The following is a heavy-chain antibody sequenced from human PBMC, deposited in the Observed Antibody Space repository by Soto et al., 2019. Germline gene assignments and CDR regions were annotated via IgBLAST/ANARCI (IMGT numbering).Heavy chain of an antibody. CDR3: AKRGPMVGFDY. J-gene: IGHJ4*02. V-gene: IGHV3-23*01. Sequence: GSLRLSCAASGFTFSSYGMSWVRQAPGTGLEWVSGINGDGGKTYYTDSVKGRFTISRDNSKNNLYLQMNSLRGDDTAVYYCAKRGPMVGFDYWGQGTPVTVS. D-gene: IGHD3-10*02. CDR1: GFTFSSYG. CDR2: INGDGGKT.